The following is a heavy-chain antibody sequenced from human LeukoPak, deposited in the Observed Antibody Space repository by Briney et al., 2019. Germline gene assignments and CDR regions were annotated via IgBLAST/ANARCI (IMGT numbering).Heavy chain of an antibody. Sequence: SSETLSLTCTVSGGSISSYYWSWIRQPPGKGLEWIGYIYHSGSTNYNPSLKSRITISVDTSKNQFSLKLSSVTAADTAVYYRARDRYSSSSGGWFDPWGQGTLVTVSS. V-gene: IGHV4-59*01. CDR3: ARDRYSSSSGGWFDP. CDR1: GGSISSYY. CDR2: IYHSGST. J-gene: IGHJ5*02. D-gene: IGHD6-6*01.